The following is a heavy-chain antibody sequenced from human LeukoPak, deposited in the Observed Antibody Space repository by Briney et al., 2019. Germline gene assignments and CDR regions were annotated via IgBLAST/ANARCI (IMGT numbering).Heavy chain of an antibody. CDR2: IRYDGNND. D-gene: IGHD6-19*01. Sequence: GGSLRLSCAASGFTFSSYGMHWVRQAAGKGLEWVTFIRYDGNNDYYADSVKGRFTISRDNSKNTLYLQMNSLRAEDTAVYYCAKDHSSGWYPYYFDYWGQGTLVTVSS. J-gene: IGHJ4*02. V-gene: IGHV3-30*02. CDR3: AKDHSSGWYPYYFDY. CDR1: GFTFSSYG.